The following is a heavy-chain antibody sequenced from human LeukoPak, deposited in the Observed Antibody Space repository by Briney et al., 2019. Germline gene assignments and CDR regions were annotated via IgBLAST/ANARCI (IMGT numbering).Heavy chain of an antibody. CDR2: IVGSGDNT. D-gene: IGHD2-2*01. V-gene: IGHV3-23*01. Sequence: PGGSLRLSCAASGFTFSSYAMAWVRQAPGKGLEWVSGIVGSGDNTFYADSVKGRFTISRDNSKNTLYLQMNSLRAEDTAVYYCAKGVEEGCARPLVVPAAMDYWGQGTLVTVSS. CDR3: AKGVEEGCARPLVVPAAMDY. J-gene: IGHJ4*02. CDR1: GFTFSSYA.